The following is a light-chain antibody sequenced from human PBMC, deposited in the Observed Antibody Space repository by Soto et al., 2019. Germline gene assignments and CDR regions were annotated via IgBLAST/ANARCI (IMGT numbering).Light chain of an antibody. Sequence: AIQMTQSPSSLSASVGDTVMITCRASQGIGDELGWYQQKPGRAPKALIYGSSHLQSGVSSRFRGSGSCTDFTLTISRLQPEDVATYYCLQDDAYPRKFGQGTKVEIK. CDR1: QGIGDE. CDR2: GSS. V-gene: IGKV1-6*01. CDR3: LQDDAYPRK. J-gene: IGKJ1*01.